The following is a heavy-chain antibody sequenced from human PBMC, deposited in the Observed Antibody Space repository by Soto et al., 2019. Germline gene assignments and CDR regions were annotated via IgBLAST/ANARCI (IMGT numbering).Heavy chain of an antibody. D-gene: IGHD2-8*01. CDR1: GFTVSSNY. J-gene: IGHJ5*02. V-gene: IGHV3-53*01. Sequence: GGSLRLSCAVSGFTVSSNYMSWVRQPPGKGPEWVSDIYSGGSTNYADSVKGRFTISRDNSKNTLYLQMNSLRAEDTAVYYCARERDGHNPNWFDLWGQGTLVTSPQ. CDR2: IYSGGST. CDR3: ARERDGHNPNWFDL.